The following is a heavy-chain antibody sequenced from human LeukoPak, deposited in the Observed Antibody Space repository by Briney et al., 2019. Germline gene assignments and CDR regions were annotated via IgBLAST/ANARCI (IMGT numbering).Heavy chain of an antibody. CDR2: IGGGGEST. CDR1: GFSFDDYG. J-gene: IGHJ4*02. Sequence: GGSLRLSCAASGFSFDDYGMSWVRQAPGKGLEWVSTIGGGGESTYYADSVKGRFTISRDNSKNTVYLQMNSLRAEDTAVYYCAKVLSGSQDYWGQGTLVTVFS. CDR3: AKVLSGSQDY. V-gene: IGHV3-23*01. D-gene: IGHD1-26*01.